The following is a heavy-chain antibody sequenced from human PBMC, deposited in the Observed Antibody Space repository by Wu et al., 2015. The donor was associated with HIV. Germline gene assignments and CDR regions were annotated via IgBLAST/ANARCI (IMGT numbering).Heavy chain of an antibody. D-gene: IGHD6-13*01. CDR1: GYNFNNYD. CDR2: MNPNSGNV. CDR3: ARVGAAAANGMDV. V-gene: IGHV1-8*01. J-gene: IGHJ6*02. Sequence: QVQLVQSGAEVKKPGASVKVSCKAFGYNFNNYDINWVRQATGQGLEWMGWMNPNSGNVGYAQNFQGRLTMTRNTSISTAYMELSSLRSEDTAVYYCARVGAAAANGMDVWDQGTTVTVSS.